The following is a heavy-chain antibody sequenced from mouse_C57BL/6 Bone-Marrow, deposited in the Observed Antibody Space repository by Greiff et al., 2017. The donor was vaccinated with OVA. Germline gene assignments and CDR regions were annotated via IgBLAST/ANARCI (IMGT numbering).Heavy chain of an antibody. Sequence: QVQLQQSGAELVKPGASVKLSCKASGYTFTSYWMQWVKQRPGQGLEWIGETAPSDSYTNYNQKFKGKATLTVDTSSSTAYMQLSSLTSEDSAVYYCAAYDYALYYAMDYWGQGTSVTVSS. V-gene: IGHV1-50*01. D-gene: IGHD2-4*01. J-gene: IGHJ4*01. CDR2: TAPSDSYT. CDR1: GYTFTSYW. CDR3: AAYDYALYYAMDY.